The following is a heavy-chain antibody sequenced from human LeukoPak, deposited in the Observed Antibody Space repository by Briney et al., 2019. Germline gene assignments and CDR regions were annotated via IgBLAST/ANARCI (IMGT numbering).Heavy chain of an antibody. CDR1: GFTFSSYG. D-gene: IGHD2-2*01. V-gene: IGHV3-30*19. CDR2: ISDDGGYK. J-gene: IGHJ6*03. Sequence: GRSLRLSWSAAGFTFSSYGMDWVRQAPGKGREWVAVISDDGGYKYYADSVKGRFTISRHNSKNTLYVPTNSMRAEDPAVYYCAKASSSCYSYSHYMDVWGQGTTVTVSS. CDR3: AKASSSCYSYSHYMDV.